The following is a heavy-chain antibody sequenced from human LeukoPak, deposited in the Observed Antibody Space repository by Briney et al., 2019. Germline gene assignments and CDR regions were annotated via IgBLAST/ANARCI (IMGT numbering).Heavy chain of an antibody. D-gene: IGHD2-15*01. CDR3: AQEIKDRYCSGAQNCLFDS. V-gene: IGHV3-30*02. CDR1: GFTFSSYA. Sequence: PGGSLRLSCAASGFTFSSYAMHWVRQAPGRGLEWVAFIRFDGTTKYYAQSVRGRFTISRDNSKNTLGLQMNSLRAEDTAVYYCAQEIKDRYCSGAQNCLFDSWGHGTLVTVSS. CDR2: IRFDGTTK. J-gene: IGHJ4*01.